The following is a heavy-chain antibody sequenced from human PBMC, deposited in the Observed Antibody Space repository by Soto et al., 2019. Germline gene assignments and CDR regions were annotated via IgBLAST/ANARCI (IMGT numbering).Heavy chain of an antibody. V-gene: IGHV1-18*04. CDR2: ISAYNGNT. CDR3: ARFDYGDLYYYGMDV. D-gene: IGHD4-17*01. J-gene: IGHJ6*02. CDR1: GYTFTSYG. Sequence: RASVKVSCKASGYTFTSYGISWVRQAPGQGLEWMGWISAYNGNTNYAQKLRGRVTMTTDTSTSTAYMELRSLRSDDTAVYYCARFDYGDLYYYGMDVWGQGTTVTVSS.